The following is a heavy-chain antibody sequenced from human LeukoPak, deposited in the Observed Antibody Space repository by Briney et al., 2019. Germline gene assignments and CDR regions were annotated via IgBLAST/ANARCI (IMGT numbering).Heavy chain of an antibody. D-gene: IGHD3-22*01. J-gene: IGHJ4*02. Sequence: SETLSLTCTVSGYSISSGYYWGWIRQPPGKGLEWIGSVYHSGSTYYNPSLKSRVTISVDTSKNQFSLKLSSVTAADTAVYYCARVVVVPLGYFDYWGQGTLVTVSS. V-gene: IGHV4-38-2*02. CDR3: ARVVVVPLGYFDY. CDR2: VYHSGST. CDR1: GYSISSGYY.